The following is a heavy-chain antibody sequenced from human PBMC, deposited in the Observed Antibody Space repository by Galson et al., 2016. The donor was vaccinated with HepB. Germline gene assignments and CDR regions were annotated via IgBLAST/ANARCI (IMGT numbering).Heavy chain of an antibody. J-gene: IGHJ4*02. D-gene: IGHD3-22*01. CDR1: GFTVSSNY. Sequence: SLRLSCAASGFTVSSNYMTWVRQAPGKGLEWVSVIYSGGSTYYADSVKGRFTISRDNSKNTLYLQMNSLRAEDTAVYYCAKLPTYYYDTSGYWGQGTLVTVSS. CDR3: AKLPTYYYDTSGY. V-gene: IGHV3-53*01. CDR2: IYSGGST.